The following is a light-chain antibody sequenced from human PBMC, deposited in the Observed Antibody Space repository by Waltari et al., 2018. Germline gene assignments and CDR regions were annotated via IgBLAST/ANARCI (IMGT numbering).Light chain of an antibody. Sequence: DIQITQSPSTLSASVGDRVTITCRASQSVSSWLAWYQQKPGKAPNLLIYKASTLQSGVPSRFSGSGFGTEFTLTISSLQPDDFATYYCQQYNSFSSRFGQGTKVEIK. V-gene: IGKV1-5*03. CDR1: QSVSSW. CDR3: QQYNSFSSR. J-gene: IGKJ1*01. CDR2: KAS.